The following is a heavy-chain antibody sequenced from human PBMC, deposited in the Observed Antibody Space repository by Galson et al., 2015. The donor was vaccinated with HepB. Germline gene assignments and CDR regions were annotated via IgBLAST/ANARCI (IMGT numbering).Heavy chain of an antibody. CDR2: IGTAGDP. CDR1: GFTFSSYD. CDR3: ARGAGYDFWSGYYKGALEDAFDI. J-gene: IGHJ3*02. Sequence: SLRLSCAASGFTFSSYDMHWVRQATGKGLEWVSAIGTAGDPYYPGSVKGRFTISRENAKNSLYLQMNSLRAGDTAVYYCARGAGYDFWSGYYKGALEDAFDIWGQGTMVTVSS. D-gene: IGHD3-3*01. V-gene: IGHV3-13*05.